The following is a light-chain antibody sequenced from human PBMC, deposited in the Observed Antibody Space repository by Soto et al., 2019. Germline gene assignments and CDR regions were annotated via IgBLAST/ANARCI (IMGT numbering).Light chain of an antibody. V-gene: IGKV3-15*01. J-gene: IGKJ1*01. CDR2: GSF. Sequence: EIVMTQSPATLSVSPGEGATLSCRASQSVSSNLAWYQQKPGQAPRLLIYGSFTRATGVPARFSGSGSGTEVTLTISSLQSEDFAVYYCHQYYNWPPWTFGQGTKVEIK. CDR3: HQYYNWPPWT. CDR1: QSVSSN.